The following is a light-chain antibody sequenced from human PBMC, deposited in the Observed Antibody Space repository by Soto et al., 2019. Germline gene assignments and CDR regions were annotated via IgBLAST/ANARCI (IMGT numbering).Light chain of an antibody. CDR3: CSDAGSYTLV. Sequence: QSVLTQPRSVSGSPGQSVTLSCTGTSSDVGGYDYVSWYQHHPGKAPKLMIYDLSKRPSGVPDRFSGSKSGNTVSLTISGLQAEDEDDYYCCSDAGSYTLVFGGGTKLTVL. V-gene: IGLV2-11*01. CDR1: SSDVGGYDY. J-gene: IGLJ2*01. CDR2: DLS.